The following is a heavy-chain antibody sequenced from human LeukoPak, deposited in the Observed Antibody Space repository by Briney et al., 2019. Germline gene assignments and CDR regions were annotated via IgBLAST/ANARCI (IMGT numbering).Heavy chain of an antibody. D-gene: IGHD2-15*01. J-gene: IGHJ5*02. Sequence: GGSLRLSCAASGFTFSSYAMSWVRQAPGKGLEWVSAISGSGGSTYYADSVKGRFTISRDNSKNTLYLQMNSLRAEDTAVYYCAKLSVVVVAATPGSWFDPWGQGTLVTVSS. CDR2: ISGSGGST. V-gene: IGHV3-23*01. CDR3: AKLSVVVVAATPGSWFDP. CDR1: GFTFSSYA.